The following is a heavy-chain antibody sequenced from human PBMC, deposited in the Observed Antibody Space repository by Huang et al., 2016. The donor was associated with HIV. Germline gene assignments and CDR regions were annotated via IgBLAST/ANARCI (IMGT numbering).Heavy chain of an antibody. CDR3: ARDNYYYGSGSYYKPRWEYYFDY. CDR2: IKQSGST. J-gene: IGHJ4*02. Sequence: QVQLQQWGAGLLKPSETLSLTCAVYGGSFSDYYWSWIRQPPGKGLGWIGEIKQSGSTNYNPSLKSRVTISVDTSKNQFSLKLSSVTAADTAVYYCARDNYYYGSGSYYKPRWEYYFDYWGQGTLVTVSS. CDR1: GGSFSDYY. D-gene: IGHD3-10*01. V-gene: IGHV4-34*01.